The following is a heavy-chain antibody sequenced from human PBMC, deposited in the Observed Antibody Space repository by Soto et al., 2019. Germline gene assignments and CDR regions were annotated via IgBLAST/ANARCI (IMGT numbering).Heavy chain of an antibody. Sequence: SPALSLTCAISGDSVSSNSAAWNWIRQSPSRGLEWLGRTYYRSKWYNDYAVSVKSRITINPDTSKNQFSLQLNSVTPEDTAVYYCARESGDSSSGGGYAFDIWGQGTMVTVSS. CDR3: ARESGDSSSGGGYAFDI. D-gene: IGHD6-13*01. J-gene: IGHJ3*02. CDR2: TYYRSKWYN. CDR1: GDSVSSNSAA. V-gene: IGHV6-1*01.